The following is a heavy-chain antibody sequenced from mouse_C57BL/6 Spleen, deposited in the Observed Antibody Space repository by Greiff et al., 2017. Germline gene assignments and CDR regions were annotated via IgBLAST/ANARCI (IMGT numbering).Heavy chain of an antibody. V-gene: IGHV5-16*01. CDR2: INYDGSST. D-gene: IGHD1-1*01. CDR1: GFTFSDYY. CDR3: ARDHYSSSYFDY. J-gene: IGHJ2*01. Sequence: EVKLMESEGGLVLPGSSMKLSCTASGFTFSDYYMAWVRQVPEKGLEWVANINYDGSSTYYLDTLKSRFIISRDNAKNILYLQMSSLKSEDTATYYCARDHYSSSYFDYWGQGTTLTVSS.